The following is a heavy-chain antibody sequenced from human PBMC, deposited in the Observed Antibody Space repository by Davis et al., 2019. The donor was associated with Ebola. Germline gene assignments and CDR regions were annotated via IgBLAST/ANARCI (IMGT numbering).Heavy chain of an antibody. CDR3: TRGSAPFYYGFWSGPPQGGMDV. CDR1: GYTITGYY. D-gene: IGHD3-3*01. CDR2: INPNSGGT. Sequence: ASVKVSCKASGYTITGYYMHWVRQAPGQGLEWMGWINPNSGGTNYAQKFQGWVTMTRDTSISTAYMELSRLRSDDRAVYYCTRGSAPFYYGFWSGPPQGGMDVWGQGTTVTVSS. J-gene: IGHJ6*02. V-gene: IGHV1-2*04.